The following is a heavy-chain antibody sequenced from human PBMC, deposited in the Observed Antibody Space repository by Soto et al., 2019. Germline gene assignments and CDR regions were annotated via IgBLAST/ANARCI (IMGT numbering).Heavy chain of an antibody. Sequence: GGSLRLSCAASGFTFSSYAMNWVRQAPGKGLEWVSGITGSGAGSYYSDSVKGRFTISRDNSKNTLYLQMNSLRAEDTAVYYCAKAYSNSWPNDWFDHWGQGTLVTVSS. V-gene: IGHV3-23*01. J-gene: IGHJ5*02. D-gene: IGHD6-13*01. CDR1: GFTFSSYA. CDR3: AKAYSNSWPNDWFDH. CDR2: ITGSGAGS.